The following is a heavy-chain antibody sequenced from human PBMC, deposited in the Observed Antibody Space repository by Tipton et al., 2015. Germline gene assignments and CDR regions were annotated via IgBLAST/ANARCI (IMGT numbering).Heavy chain of an antibody. V-gene: IGHV4-38-2*02. D-gene: IGHD3-9*01. Sequence: TLSLTCTISTYSISTDYYWVWIRQPPGKGLEWIGTISHSGRTYYNPSLKSRVTISADTSRNQFSLRLSSVTAADTAVYYCACHDYDLLTRDYQTVDYWGQGTLVTVSP. J-gene: IGHJ4*02. CDR1: TYSISTDYY. CDR3: ACHDYDLLTRDYQTVDY. CDR2: ISHSGRT.